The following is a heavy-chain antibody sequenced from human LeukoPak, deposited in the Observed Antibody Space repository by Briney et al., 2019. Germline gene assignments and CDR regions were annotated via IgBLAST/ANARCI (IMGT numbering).Heavy chain of an antibody. D-gene: IGHD3-10*01. Sequence: GGSLRLSCAASGFTFSSYAMHWVRQAPGKGLEWVAVISYDGSNKYYADSVKGRFTISRDNAKNSLYLQMNSLRAEDTAVYYCASNSMVRGKGTDYWGQGTLVTVSS. CDR2: ISYDGSNK. J-gene: IGHJ4*02. CDR3: ASNSMVRGKGTDY. V-gene: IGHV3-30-3*01. CDR1: GFTFSSYA.